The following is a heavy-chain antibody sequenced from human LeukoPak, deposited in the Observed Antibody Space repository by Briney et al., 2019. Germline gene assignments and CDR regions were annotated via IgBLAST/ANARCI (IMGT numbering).Heavy chain of an antibody. J-gene: IGHJ6*03. CDR3: ARQGGSSSPYYFYYMDV. D-gene: IGHD6-13*01. CDR1: GYSISSGYY. CDR2: MYHSGST. Sequence: PSETLSLTCAVSGYSISSGYYWGWFRQPPGKGLEWIGCMYHSGSTYYNPSLKSRVTISVDTSKNQFSLKLSSETAADTAVYYCARQGGSSSPYYFYYMDVWGKGTTVTASS. V-gene: IGHV4-38-2*01.